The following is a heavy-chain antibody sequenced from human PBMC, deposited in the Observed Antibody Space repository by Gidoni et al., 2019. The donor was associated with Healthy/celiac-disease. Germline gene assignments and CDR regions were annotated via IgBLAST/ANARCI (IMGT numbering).Heavy chain of an antibody. CDR1: GGTFSSYA. CDR2: IIPIFGTA. Sequence: QVQLVQSGAAVKKPGSSVKVSCKASGGTFSSYAISWVRQAPGQGLEWMGGIIPIFGTANYAQKFQGRVTITADKSTSTAYMELSSLRSEDTAVYYCARGRGNYDFWSGYHDYYYYGMDVWGQGTTVTVSS. V-gene: IGHV1-69*06. CDR3: ARGRGNYDFWSGYHDYYYYGMDV. J-gene: IGHJ6*02. D-gene: IGHD3-3*01.